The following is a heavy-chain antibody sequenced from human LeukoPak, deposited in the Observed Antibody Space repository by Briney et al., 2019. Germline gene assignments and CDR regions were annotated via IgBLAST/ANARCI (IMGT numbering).Heavy chain of an antibody. CDR2: FDPEDGET. V-gene: IGHV1-24*01. CDR3: ATLRTIDSSGWLILWFDP. CDR1: GYTLTELS. Sequence: GASVKVSCKVSGYTLTELSMHWVRQAPGKGLEWMGGFDPEDGETIYAQKLQGRVTMTEDTSTDTAYMELSSLRSEDTAVYYCATLRTIDSSGWLILWFDPWGQGTLVTVSS. D-gene: IGHD6-19*01. J-gene: IGHJ5*02.